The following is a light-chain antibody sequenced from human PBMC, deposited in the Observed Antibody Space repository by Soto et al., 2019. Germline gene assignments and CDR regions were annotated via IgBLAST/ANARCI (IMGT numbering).Light chain of an antibody. CDR3: QHYNSYSEA. CDR1: QTIGTF. CDR2: GAS. J-gene: IGKJ1*01. Sequence: IQMTQSPSSLSASVGDIVTINCRTGQTIGTFLNWYQQKVGKAPKLLIFGASNLQSAVPSRFSGSGSGTECTLTSSSLQPDDFATYYCQHYNSYSEAFGQGTKVDIK. V-gene: IGKV1-5*01.